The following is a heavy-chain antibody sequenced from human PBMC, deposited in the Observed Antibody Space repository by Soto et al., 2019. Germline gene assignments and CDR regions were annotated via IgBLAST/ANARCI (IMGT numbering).Heavy chain of an antibody. CDR2: TYYRSKWYN. J-gene: IGHJ6*02. D-gene: IGHD2-15*01. CDR3: AREGYCSGGSCHYYYYYGMDV. Sequence: PSQALSLTCVISGDSVSSNSAAWNWIRQSPSRGLEWLGRTYYRSKWYNDYAVSVKSRITINPDTSKNQFSLQLNSVTPEDTAVYYCAREGYCSGGSCHYYYYYGMDVWGQGTTVTVSS. V-gene: IGHV6-1*01. CDR1: GDSVSSNSAA.